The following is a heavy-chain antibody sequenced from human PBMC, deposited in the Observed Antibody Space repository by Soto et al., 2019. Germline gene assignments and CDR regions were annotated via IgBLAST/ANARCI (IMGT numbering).Heavy chain of an antibody. CDR2: IIPILDVA. CDR1: GVDFNSYT. D-gene: IGHD3-10*01. V-gene: IGHV1-69*02. J-gene: IGHJ6*02. Sequence: QLVQSGAEVKKPGSSAKVSCKASGVDFNSYTISWVRQAPGQGPEWMGTIIPILDVAKNAQKFQGRITITADKSTSTVYMELRRLRSEDTAVYYCAQMWFGELWHGKDVWGQGTTVTVSS. CDR3: AQMWFGELWHGKDV.